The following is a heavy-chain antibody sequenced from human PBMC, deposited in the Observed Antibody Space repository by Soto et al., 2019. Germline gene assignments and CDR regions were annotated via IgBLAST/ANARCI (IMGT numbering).Heavy chain of an antibody. J-gene: IGHJ4*02. CDR1: GGSFSGYY. Sequence: PSETLSLTCAVYGGSFSGYYWIWIRQPPGKGLEWIGEINHSGSTNYNPSLKSRVTISVDTSKNQFSLKLSSVTAADTAVYYCARGRGRITIFGVVTYFDYWGQGTLVTVSS. CDR2: INHSGST. CDR3: ARGRGRITIFGVVTYFDY. V-gene: IGHV4-34*01. D-gene: IGHD3-3*01.